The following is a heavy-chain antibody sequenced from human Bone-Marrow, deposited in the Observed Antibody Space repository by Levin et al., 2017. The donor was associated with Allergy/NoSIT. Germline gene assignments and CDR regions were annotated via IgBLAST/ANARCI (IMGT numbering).Heavy chain of an antibody. V-gene: IGHV3-48*02. D-gene: IGHD3-22*01. CDR2: ITSSGDST. CDR1: GFTFRHYT. J-gene: IGHJ4*02. CDR3: ARDPARGYYDSSGYSGDH. Sequence: GESLKISCAASGFTFRHYTMNWVRQAPGKGLEWVSCITSSGDSTYYADSVKGRFTISRDNAKNSLYLQLNRLRDADTAMYYCARDPARGYYDSSGYSGDHWGQGTLVTVSS.